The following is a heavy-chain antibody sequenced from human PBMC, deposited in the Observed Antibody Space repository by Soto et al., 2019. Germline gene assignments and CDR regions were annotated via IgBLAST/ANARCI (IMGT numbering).Heavy chain of an antibody. D-gene: IGHD1-26*01. Sequence: ASVKVSCKASGYSFTTYYMHWVRQAPGQGLEWMGMINPSGGSTSYAQKFQGRVTMTRDTSTSTVYMELSSLRSEDTAVYYCARNAKSGLDYRGQGTLVTVSS. J-gene: IGHJ4*02. CDR3: ARNAKSGLDY. CDR2: INPSGGST. CDR1: GYSFTTYY. V-gene: IGHV1-46*01.